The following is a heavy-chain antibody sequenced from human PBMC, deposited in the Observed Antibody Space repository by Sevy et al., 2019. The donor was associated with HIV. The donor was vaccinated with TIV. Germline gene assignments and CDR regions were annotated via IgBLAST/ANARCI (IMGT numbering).Heavy chain of an antibody. CDR2: ISSSGSTI. Sequence: GGSLRLSCAASGFTFSDYYMSWIRQAPGKGLEWVSYISSSGSTIYYEDSVKGRFTNSRDNAKNSLYLQMNSLRAEDTAVYYCARGGIAAADPTYYYYYGMDVWGQGTTVTVSS. CDR1: GFTFSDYY. V-gene: IGHV3-11*01. CDR3: ARGGIAAADPTYYYYYGMDV. D-gene: IGHD6-13*01. J-gene: IGHJ6*02.